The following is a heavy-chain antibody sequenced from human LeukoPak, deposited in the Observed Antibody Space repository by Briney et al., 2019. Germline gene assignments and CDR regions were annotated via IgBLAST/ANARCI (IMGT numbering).Heavy chain of an antibody. J-gene: IGHJ4*02. V-gene: IGHV4-59*08. CDR2: IYYSGST. CDR1: GGSIGSYY. CDR3: ARSRDGFNLDY. Sequence: SETLSLTCAVYGGSIGSYYWSWIRQPPGKGLEWIGYIYYSGSTNYNPSLKSRVTISVDTSKNQFSLTLSSVTAADTAVYYCARSRDGFNLDYWGQGTLVTVSS. D-gene: IGHD5-24*01.